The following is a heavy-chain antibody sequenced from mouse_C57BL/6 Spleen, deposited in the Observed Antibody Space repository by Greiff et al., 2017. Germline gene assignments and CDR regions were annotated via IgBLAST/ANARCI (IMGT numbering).Heavy chain of an antibody. V-gene: IGHV6-3*01. J-gene: IGHJ2*01. D-gene: IGHD5-1-1*01. CDR1: GFTFSNYW. CDR2: IRLKSDNYAT. CDR3: TGGYTFSFDY. Sequence: EVKVEESGGGLVQPGGSMKLSCVASGFTFSNYWMNWVRQSPEKGLEWVAQIRLKSDNYATHYAESVKGRFTIPRDDSKSSVYLQMNNLRAEDTGIYYCTGGYTFSFDYWGQGTTLTVSS.